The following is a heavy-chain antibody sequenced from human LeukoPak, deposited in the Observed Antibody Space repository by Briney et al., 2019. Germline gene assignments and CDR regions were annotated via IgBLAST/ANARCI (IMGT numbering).Heavy chain of an antibody. V-gene: IGHV4-38-2*01. J-gene: IGHJ4*02. D-gene: IGHD4-17*01. Sequence: SGTLSLTCAVSGYALSSGYYWAWIRQPPGKGLEWIGRIYHSGSTYYNPSLKSRVTISVDTSKNQFSLKLSSVTAADTVVYSCARPLSDDYGDYEDYWGQGNLVTVSS. CDR2: IYHSGST. CDR3: ARPLSDDYGDYEDY. CDR1: GYALSSGYY.